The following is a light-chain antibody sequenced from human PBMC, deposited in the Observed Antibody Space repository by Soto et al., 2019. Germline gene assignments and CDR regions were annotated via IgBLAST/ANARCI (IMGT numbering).Light chain of an antibody. CDR3: QQYNSYPYT. J-gene: IGKJ2*01. V-gene: IGKV1-5*03. Sequence: DIQKTQSPSTLSASVGDRVAITCRASQSISGWLAWYQQKPGKAPKLLIYKASSLESGVPSRFSGSGSGTEFTLTISSLQPDDFATYYCQQYNSYPYTFGQGTKLEIK. CDR2: KAS. CDR1: QSISGW.